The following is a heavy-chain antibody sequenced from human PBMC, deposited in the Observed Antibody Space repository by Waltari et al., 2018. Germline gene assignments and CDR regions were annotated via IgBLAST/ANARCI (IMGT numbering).Heavy chain of an antibody. CDR3: ASHSGHYPNYYFDY. V-gene: IGHV4-59*08. CDR2: IHHSGNS. J-gene: IGHJ4*02. D-gene: IGHD1-26*01. CDR1: GFTFSSYS. Sequence: VQLVESGGGLVKPGGSLRLSCAASGFTFSSYSMNWVRQAPGRGLGWISVIHHSGNSYYNPSFKSLVTISVDTSKNQVSLRVNSVTAADTAVYYCASHSGHYPNYYFDYWGQGTLVTVSS.